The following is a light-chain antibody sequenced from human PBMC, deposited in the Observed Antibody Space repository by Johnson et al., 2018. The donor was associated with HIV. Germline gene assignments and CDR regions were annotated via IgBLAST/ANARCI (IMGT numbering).Light chain of an antibody. J-gene: IGLJ1*01. Sequence: SVLTQPPSVSAAPGQKVTISCSGSSSNIGNNYVSWYQQLPGTAPKLLIYDNHKRPSGIPDRFSGSKSGTSATLAITGLQAGDEADYYCGTWDTSLSAYVFGTGNKVTVL. CDR3: GTWDTSLSAYV. CDR2: DNH. V-gene: IGLV1-51*01. CDR1: SSNIGNNY.